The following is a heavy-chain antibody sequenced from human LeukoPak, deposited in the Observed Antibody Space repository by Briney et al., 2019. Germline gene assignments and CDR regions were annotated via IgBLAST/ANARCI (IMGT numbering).Heavy chain of an antibody. CDR3: AKDSVKGSCSANFDY. V-gene: IGHV3-30*02. CDR1: GFTFSSYG. CDR2: IRYDGSNK. J-gene: IGHJ4*02. D-gene: IGHD2-15*01. Sequence: GGSLRLSCAASGFTFSSYGMHWVRQAPGKGLEWVAFIRYDGSNKYYADSVKGRFTISRDNSKNTLYLQMNSLRAEDTAVYYCAKDSVKGSCSANFDYWGQGTLVTVSS.